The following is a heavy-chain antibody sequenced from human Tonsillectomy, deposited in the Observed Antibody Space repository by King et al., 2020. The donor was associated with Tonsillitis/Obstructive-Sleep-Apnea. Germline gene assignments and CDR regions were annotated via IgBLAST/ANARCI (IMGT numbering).Heavy chain of an antibody. V-gene: IGHV3-66*01. CDR1: GFTVSTNY. J-gene: IGHJ4*02. CDR2: IYSDGRT. D-gene: IGHD1-14*01. Sequence: VQLVESGGGLVQPGGSLRLSCAASGFTVSTNYMTWVRQAPGKGLEWVSVIYSDGRTYYADSVKGRFTISRDNSKNTLYLQMNSLRAEDTAVYYCATSNIIYDYWGQGTLVTVSS. CDR3: ATSNIIYDY.